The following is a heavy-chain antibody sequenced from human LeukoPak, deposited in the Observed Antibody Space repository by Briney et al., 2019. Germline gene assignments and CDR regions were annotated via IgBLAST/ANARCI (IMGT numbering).Heavy chain of an antibody. CDR2: ISGSGGST. V-gene: IGHV3-23*01. D-gene: IGHD3-22*01. CDR3: AKDPTMIVVVIPDY. J-gene: IGHJ4*02. Sequence: GGSLRLSCAASGSTFSSYAMSWVRQAPGKGLEWVSAISGSGGSTYYADSVKGRFTISRDNSKNTLYLQMNSLRAEDTAVYYCAKDPTMIVVVIPDYWGQGTLVTVSS. CDR1: GSTFSSYA.